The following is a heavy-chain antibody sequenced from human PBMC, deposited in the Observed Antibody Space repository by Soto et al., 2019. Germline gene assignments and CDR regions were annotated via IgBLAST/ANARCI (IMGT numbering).Heavy chain of an antibody. Sequence: VASVKVSCKASGYTFTAYYIHWLRQGPGRGLEWVGWINPNSGGTYYAQKFQAWSTMTRDTSISTAYLELSGLTSNDTAVYYCARANTIRPYYFNMDVWGQGTTVTVSS. CDR3: ARANTIRPYYFNMDV. CDR1: GYTFTAYY. V-gene: IGHV1-2*04. D-gene: IGHD3-22*01. CDR2: INPNSGGT. J-gene: IGHJ6*02.